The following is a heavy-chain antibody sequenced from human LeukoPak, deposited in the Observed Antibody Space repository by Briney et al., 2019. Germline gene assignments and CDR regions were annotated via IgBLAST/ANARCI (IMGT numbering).Heavy chain of an antibody. CDR3: AKDLHYCSNGVCYLDS. Sequence: GGSLRLSCAASGCTFSSYAMSWVRQAPGKGLEWVSPLSGSGGRTYYADSVKGRFTVSRDNSKNTLFLQMNSLRAEDTAVYYCAKDLHYCSNGVCYLDSWGQGTLVTVSS. V-gene: IGHV3-23*01. J-gene: IGHJ4*02. D-gene: IGHD2-8*01. CDR1: GCTFSSYA. CDR2: LSGSGGRT.